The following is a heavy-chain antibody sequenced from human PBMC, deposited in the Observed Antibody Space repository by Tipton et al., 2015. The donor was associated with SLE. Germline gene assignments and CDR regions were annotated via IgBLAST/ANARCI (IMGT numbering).Heavy chain of an antibody. V-gene: IGHV3-74*01. CDR3: ARELIVRAARHTDAFDI. CDR2: INSDGRST. CDR1: GFTLTSYW. D-gene: IGHD1-26*01. Sequence: SLRLSCEASGFTLTSYWMHWVRQVPGKGLVWVSRINSDGRSTSYADSVKGRFVISRDNAKNTLYLQMNSLRAEDTAVYYCARELIVRAARHTDAFDIWGQGTMVSVSS. J-gene: IGHJ3*02.